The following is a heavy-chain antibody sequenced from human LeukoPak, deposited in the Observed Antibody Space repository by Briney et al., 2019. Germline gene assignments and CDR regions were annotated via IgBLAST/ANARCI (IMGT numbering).Heavy chain of an antibody. CDR1: GYTFTGYY. Sequence: GASEKVSCKASGYTFTGYYMHWVRQAPGQGLEWMGWINPNSGGTNYAQKFQGRVTMTRDTSISTAYMELSRLRSDDTAVYYCARVPDTAMGMYYFDYWGQGTLVTVSS. CDR2: INPNSGGT. V-gene: IGHV1-2*02. J-gene: IGHJ4*02. D-gene: IGHD5-18*01. CDR3: ARVPDTAMGMYYFDY.